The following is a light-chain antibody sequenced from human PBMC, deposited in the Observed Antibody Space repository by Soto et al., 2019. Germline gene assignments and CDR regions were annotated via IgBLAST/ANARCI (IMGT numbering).Light chain of an antibody. Sequence: QSALTQPPSASGSPGQSVTISCTGTSRDVGGHDYVSWYQQHPGQAPKLIIYEVSKRPSGVPDRFSGSKSGNTASLTVSGLQAEDEADYYCSSYVTGNSLIFGGGTKLTDL. CDR3: SSYVTGNSLI. J-gene: IGLJ2*01. CDR1: SRDVGGHDY. V-gene: IGLV2-8*01. CDR2: EVS.